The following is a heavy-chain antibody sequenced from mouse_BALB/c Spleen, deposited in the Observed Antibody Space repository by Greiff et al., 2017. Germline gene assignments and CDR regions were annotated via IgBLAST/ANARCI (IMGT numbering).Heavy chain of an antibody. J-gene: IGHJ3*01. CDR3: ARGRSSPFAY. D-gene: IGHD1-1*01. Sequence: QVQLKESGPGLVQPSQSLSITCTVSGFSLTSYGVHWVRQSPGKGLEWLGVIWSGGSTDYNAAFISRLSISKDNSKSQVFFKMNSLQANDTAIYYCARGRSSPFAYWGQGTLVTVSA. CDR2: IWSGGST. V-gene: IGHV2-2*02. CDR1: GFSLTSYG.